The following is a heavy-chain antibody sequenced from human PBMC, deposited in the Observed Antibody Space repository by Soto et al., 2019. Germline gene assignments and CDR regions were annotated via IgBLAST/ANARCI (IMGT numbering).Heavy chain of an antibody. Sequence: GGSLRLSCAASGFIFSTYSMHWVRQAPGKGLEWVSSISGSLGYVHYADSVKGRFTVARDNIGTSLYLQMNSLRAEDTAVYYCAREGVHNYNEYNLDNWGLGTLVTVSS. CDR3: AREGVHNYNEYNLDN. CDR2: ISGSLGYV. CDR1: GFIFSTYS. J-gene: IGHJ4*02. V-gene: IGHV3-21*01. D-gene: IGHD4-4*01.